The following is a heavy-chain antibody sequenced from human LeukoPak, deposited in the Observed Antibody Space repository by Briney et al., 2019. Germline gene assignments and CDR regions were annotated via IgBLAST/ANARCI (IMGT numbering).Heavy chain of an antibody. CDR1: GGSISSYY. Sequence: SETLSLTCTVSGGSISSYYWSWIRQPAGKGLEWIGRIYTSGSTNYNPSPKSRFTMSVDTSKNQFSLKLSSVTAADTAVYYCARVKAVAGMDYFDYWGQGTLVTVSS. V-gene: IGHV4-4*07. D-gene: IGHD6-19*01. J-gene: IGHJ4*02. CDR3: ARVKAVAGMDYFDY. CDR2: IYTSGST.